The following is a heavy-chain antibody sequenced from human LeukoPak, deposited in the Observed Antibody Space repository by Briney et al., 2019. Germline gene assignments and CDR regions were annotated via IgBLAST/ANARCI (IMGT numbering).Heavy chain of an antibody. CDR1: GFTFSSYW. D-gene: IGHD2-2*01. J-gene: IGHJ4*02. V-gene: IGHV3-7*01. Sequence: GGSLRLSCAASGFTFSSYWMSWVRQAPGKGLEWVADIKQDGSEKYYVDSVKGRFTISRDNAKNSLYLQMNRLRAEDTAVYYCASFDCSSTSCYFGYWGQGTLVTVSS. CDR3: ASFDCSSTSCYFGY. CDR2: IKQDGSEK.